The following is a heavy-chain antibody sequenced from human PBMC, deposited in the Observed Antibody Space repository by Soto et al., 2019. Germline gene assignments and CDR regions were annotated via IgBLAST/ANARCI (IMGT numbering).Heavy chain of an antibody. V-gene: IGHV3-7*01. CDR1: GFTFSSYW. D-gene: IGHD3-22*01. Sequence: GGSLRLSCAASGFTFSSYWMSWVLQAPGNGLEWVANIKQDGSEKYYVDSVKGRFTISRDNAKNSLYLQMNSLRAEDTAVYYCARARYYYDSSGYYYFDYWGQGTLVTVSS. CDR2: IKQDGSEK. J-gene: IGHJ4*02. CDR3: ARARYYYDSSGYYYFDY.